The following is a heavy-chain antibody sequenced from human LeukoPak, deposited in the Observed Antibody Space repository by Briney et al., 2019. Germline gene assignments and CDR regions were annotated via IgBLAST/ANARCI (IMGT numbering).Heavy chain of an antibody. CDR3: AKVEAAAGTLAHFDY. CDR2: ISAYNGNT. Sequence: ASVTVSCKASGYTIASHGISWVRQAPAQGLEGMGWISAYNGNTDYAQKLQGRVNMTTDTSTSTAYMELRSLRSDDTAVYYCAKVEAAAGTLAHFDYWGQGTLVTVSS. J-gene: IGHJ4*02. D-gene: IGHD6-13*01. CDR1: GYTIASHG. V-gene: IGHV1-18*01.